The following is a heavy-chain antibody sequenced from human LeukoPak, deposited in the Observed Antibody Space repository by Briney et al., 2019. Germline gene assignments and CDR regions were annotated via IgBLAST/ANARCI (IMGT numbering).Heavy chain of an antibody. CDR1: GYTFSGYY. CDR2: INPNSGGT. CDR3: ARDYDYVWERYRYPGDY. J-gene: IGHJ4*02. D-gene: IGHD3-16*02. V-gene: IGHV1-2*02. Sequence: ASVKVSCKASGYTFSGYYMHWVRQAPGQGLEWMGWINPNSGGTNYAQKFQGGVTMTRDTSISTAYMELSRLRSDDTAVYYCARDYDYVWERYRYPGDYWGQGTLVTVSS.